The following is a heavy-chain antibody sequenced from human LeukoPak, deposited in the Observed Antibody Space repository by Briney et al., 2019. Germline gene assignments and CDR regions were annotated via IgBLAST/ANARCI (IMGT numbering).Heavy chain of an antibody. CDR3: ARGDDYATLDY. CDR2: IYYSGST. CDR1: GGSISSYY. V-gene: IGHV4-59*01. D-gene: IGHD4-17*01. J-gene: IGHJ4*02. Sequence: SETLSLTCTVSGGSISSYYWSWIRQPPGKGLEWIGYIYYSGSTNYNPSLKSRVTISVDTSENQFSLKLSSVTAADTAVYYCARGDDYATLDYWGQGTLVTVSS.